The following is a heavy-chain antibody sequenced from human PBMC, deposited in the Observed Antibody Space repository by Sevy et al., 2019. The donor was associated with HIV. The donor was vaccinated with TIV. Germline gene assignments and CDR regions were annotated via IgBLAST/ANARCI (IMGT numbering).Heavy chain of an antibody. Sequence: GGSLRLSCAASGFTFSSYWMSWVRQAPGKGLEWVANIKQDGSEKYYVHSVKGRFTISRDNAKNSLYLQMNSLRAEDTAVYYCARGGGYSSGWYRPFDYWGQGTLVTVSS. CDR2: IKQDGSEK. V-gene: IGHV3-7*01. CDR1: GFTFSSYW. J-gene: IGHJ4*02. CDR3: ARGGGYSSGWYRPFDY. D-gene: IGHD6-19*01.